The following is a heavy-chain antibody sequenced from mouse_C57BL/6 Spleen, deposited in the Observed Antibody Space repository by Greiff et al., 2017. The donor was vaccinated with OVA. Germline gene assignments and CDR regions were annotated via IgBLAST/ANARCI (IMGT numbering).Heavy chain of an antibody. V-gene: IGHV1-66*01. D-gene: IGHD1-1*01. Sequence: VQLQESGPELVKPGASVKISCKASGYSFTSYYIHWVKQRPGQGLEWIGWIYPGSGNTKYNEKFKGKATLTADTSSSTAYMQLSSLTSEDSAVYYCAREGPNYYGSSYVDYWGQGTTLTVSS. CDR1: GYSFTSYY. CDR3: AREGPNYYGSSYVDY. CDR2: IYPGSGNT. J-gene: IGHJ2*01.